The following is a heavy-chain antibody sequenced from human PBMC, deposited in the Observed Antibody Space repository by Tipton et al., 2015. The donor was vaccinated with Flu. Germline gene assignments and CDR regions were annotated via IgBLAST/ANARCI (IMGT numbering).Heavy chain of an antibody. J-gene: IGHJ4*02. CDR3: ARDLDDYVWGSYRPAY. CDR2: INPNSGGT. V-gene: IGHV1-2*06. CDR1: GYTFTGYY. D-gene: IGHD3-16*02. Sequence: QLVQSGAEVKKPGASVKVSCKASGYTFTGYYMHWVRQAPGQGLEWMGRINPNSGGTNYAQKFQGGVTMTRDTSISTAYMELSRLRSDDTAVYYCARDLDDYVWGSYRPAYWGQGTLVTVSS.